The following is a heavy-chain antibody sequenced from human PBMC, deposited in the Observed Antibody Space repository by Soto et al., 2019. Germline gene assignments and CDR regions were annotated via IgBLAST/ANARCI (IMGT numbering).Heavy chain of an antibody. CDR2: IYPGDSDT. Sequence: GEYLKMSWKGSGYSFTSYWIGWVRQMPGKGLEWMGIIYPGDSDTRYSPSFQGQVTISADKSISTAYLQWSSLKASDTAMYYCASLPAYSSWSDYWGQGTLVTVPS. CDR1: GYSFTSYW. D-gene: IGHD6-6*01. J-gene: IGHJ4*02. CDR3: ASLPAYSSWSDY. V-gene: IGHV5-51*01.